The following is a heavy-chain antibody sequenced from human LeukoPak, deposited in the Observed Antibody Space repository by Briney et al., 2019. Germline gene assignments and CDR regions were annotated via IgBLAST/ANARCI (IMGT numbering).Heavy chain of an antibody. CDR1: GYTLTELS. D-gene: IGHD6-19*01. Sequence: ASVKVSCKVSGYTLTELSMHWVRQAPGKGLEWMGGFDPEDGETIYAQKFRGRVTMTEDTSTDTAYMELSSLRSEDTAVYYCATNLIAVANSRSAEYFQHWGQGTLVTVSS. J-gene: IGHJ1*01. CDR2: FDPEDGET. CDR3: ATNLIAVANSRSAEYFQH. V-gene: IGHV1-24*01.